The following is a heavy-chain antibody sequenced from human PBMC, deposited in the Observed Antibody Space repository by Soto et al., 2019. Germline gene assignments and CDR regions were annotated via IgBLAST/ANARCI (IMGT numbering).Heavy chain of an antibody. CDR2: ISWNSGTI. D-gene: IGHD3-10*01. V-gene: IGHV3-9*01. CDR1: GFTFDDYA. J-gene: IGHJ4*02. CDR3: AKGFYYVSGSYSLFDY. Sequence: GGSLRLSCAASGFTFDDYAMHWVRQAPGKGLEWVSGISWNSGTIGYTDSVKGRFTISRDNAKNSLYLQMNSLRAEDTALYYCAKGFYYVSGSYSLFDYWGQRT.